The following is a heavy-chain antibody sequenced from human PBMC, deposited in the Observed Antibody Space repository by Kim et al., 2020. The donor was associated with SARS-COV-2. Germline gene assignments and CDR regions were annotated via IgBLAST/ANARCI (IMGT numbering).Heavy chain of an antibody. CDR3: GREGALAGTDY. Sequence: AASVNGRFTISRDNAKNTLYWQMHGLRAEATAVYYCGREGALAGTDYWGQGTLVTVSS. J-gene: IGHJ4*02. V-gene: IGHV3-74*01. D-gene: IGHD6-19*01.